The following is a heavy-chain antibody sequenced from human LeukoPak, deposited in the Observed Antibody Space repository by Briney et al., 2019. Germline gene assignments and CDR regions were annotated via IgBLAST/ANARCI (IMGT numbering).Heavy chain of an antibody. CDR2: IKSDGSTT. V-gene: IGHV3-74*03. CDR1: GFTFSTYW. J-gene: IGHJ6*02. D-gene: IGHD5-12*01. CDR3: ARGGVVVTTKDYYYGLDV. Sequence: GGSLRLSCAASGFTFSTYWMHWVRQAPGEGLVWVSQIKSDGSTTMYAGSVKGRFTISRDNAKNTLYLQMISLRAEDTAVYYCARGGVVVTTKDYYYGLDVWGQGTTVTVSS.